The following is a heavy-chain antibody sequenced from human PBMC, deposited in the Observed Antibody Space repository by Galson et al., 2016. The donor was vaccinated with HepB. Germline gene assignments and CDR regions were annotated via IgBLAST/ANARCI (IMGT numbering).Heavy chain of an antibody. CDR2: IYDSGST. J-gene: IGHJ4*02. D-gene: IGHD6-6*01. Sequence: PLSLTCTVSGGSVSSGGYYWSWIRQHPGKGLEWIGNIYDSGSTYYNPSLKSRVSISVDTSKNQFSLKLSSVTAADTAMYYCARVVDSSSTTGIYYFDYWGQGTLVTVSS. CDR3: ARVVDSSSTTGIYYFDY. CDR1: GGSVSSGGYY. V-gene: IGHV4-31*03.